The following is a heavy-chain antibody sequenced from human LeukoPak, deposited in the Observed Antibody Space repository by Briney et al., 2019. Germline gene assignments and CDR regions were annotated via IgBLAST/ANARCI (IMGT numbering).Heavy chain of an antibody. J-gene: IGHJ6*02. CDR3: ANQFCTTLNYYYYYGMDV. Sequence: GSLRLSCAASGFTFSSYGMHWVRQAPGKGLEWVAFIRYDGSNKYYADSVKGRFTISRDNSKNTLYLQMNSLRAEDTAVYYCANQFCTTLNYYYYYGMDVWGLGNTVTVSS. D-gene: IGHD1-1*01. V-gene: IGHV3-30*02. CDR2: IRYDGSNK. CDR1: GFTFSSYG.